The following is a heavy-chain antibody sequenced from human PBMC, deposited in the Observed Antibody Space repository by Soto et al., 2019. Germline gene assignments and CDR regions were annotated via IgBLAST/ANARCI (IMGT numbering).Heavy chain of an antibody. CDR1: GFSVSARGVG. V-gene: IGHV2-5*01. D-gene: IGHD3-16*01. CDR3: AHSPWGAAPDY. CDR2: LYWNDDK. Sequence: QITLKEAGPTLVKPTQTLTLTCTVSGFSVSARGVGVGWIRQPPGKALEWLGILYWNDDKRYRPSLKSRLTITKDTSKNQVVLTMTNIDPVDTATYYCAHSPWGAAPDYWGQGTLVTVSS. J-gene: IGHJ4*02.